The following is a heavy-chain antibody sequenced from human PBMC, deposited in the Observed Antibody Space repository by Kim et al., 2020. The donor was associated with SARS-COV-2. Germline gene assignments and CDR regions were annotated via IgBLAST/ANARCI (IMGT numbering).Heavy chain of an antibody. J-gene: IGHJ6*02. D-gene: IGHD2-15*01. CDR1: GFTFSSYA. V-gene: IGHV3-30*04. CDR3: ARATHGHYYYGMAV. Sequence: GGSLRLSCAASGFTFSSYAMHWVRQAPGKGLEWVAVISYDGSNKYYADSVKGRFTISRDNSKNTLYLQMNSLRAEGTAVYYCARATHGHYYYGMAVWG. CDR2: ISYDGSNK.